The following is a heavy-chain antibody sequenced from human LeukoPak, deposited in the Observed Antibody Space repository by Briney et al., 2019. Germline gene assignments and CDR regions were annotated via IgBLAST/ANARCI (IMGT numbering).Heavy chain of an antibody. J-gene: IGHJ4*02. CDR2: ISSSGSTI. CDR1: GFTFSDYY. V-gene: IGHV3-11*04. CDR3: ASGRPTYYYDSSGYYLAY. Sequence: GGSLRLSCAASGFTFSDYYMSWIRQAPGKGLEWVSYISSSGSTIYYADSVKGRFTISRDNAKNSLYLQMNSLRAEDTAVYYCASGRPTYYYDSSGYYLAYWGQGTLVTVSS. D-gene: IGHD3-22*01.